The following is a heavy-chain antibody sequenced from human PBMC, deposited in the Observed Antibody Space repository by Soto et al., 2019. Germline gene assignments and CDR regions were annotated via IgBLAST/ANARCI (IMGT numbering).Heavy chain of an antibody. D-gene: IGHD6-13*01. CDR1: GFTFSTHA. CDR2: VSFDGTNK. J-gene: IGHJ4*02. V-gene: IGHV3-30-3*01. CDR3: ARDQTGITTAGGGRIDH. Sequence: QVQSVESGGGVVQPGRSLRLSCAASGFTFSTHAMHWVRQAPGKGLECVAIVSFDGTNKYHADSVKGRFTISRDNSKNTLYLQMSGLTPEDTAVYYCARDQTGITTAGGGRIDHWGQGTLVTVSS.